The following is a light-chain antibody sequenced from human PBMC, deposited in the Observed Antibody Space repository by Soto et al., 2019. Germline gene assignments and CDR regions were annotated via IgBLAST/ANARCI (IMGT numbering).Light chain of an antibody. Sequence: HSVLTQPASVSGSPGQSITISCTGTSSDVGSYNLVSWYQQHPGKAPKLMIYEGSKRPSGVSNRFSGSKSGNTASLTISGLQAEDEADYYCCSYAGSLPYVVFGGGTKVTVL. J-gene: IGLJ2*01. CDR2: EGS. V-gene: IGLV2-23*01. CDR1: SSDVGSYNL. CDR3: CSYAGSLPYVV.